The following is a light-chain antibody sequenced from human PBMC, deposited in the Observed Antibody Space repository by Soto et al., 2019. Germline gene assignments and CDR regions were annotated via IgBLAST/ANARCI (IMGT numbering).Light chain of an antibody. J-gene: IGKJ4*01. Sequence: EIVMTQSPATLSVSPGERVILSCRASQSVSSDLAWYQQKPGQAPRLLIYDASSRATGIPARFSGGGSGTDFTLTISSLEPEDFAVYYCQKFSSYPLTCGGGTKVDIK. CDR1: QSVSSD. CDR2: DAS. V-gene: IGKV3D-15*01. CDR3: QKFSSYPLT.